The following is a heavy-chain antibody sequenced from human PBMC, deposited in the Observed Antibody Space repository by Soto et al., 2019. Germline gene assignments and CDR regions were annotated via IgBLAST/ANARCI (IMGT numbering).Heavy chain of an antibody. D-gene: IGHD2-8*01. Sequence: GESLKISCTASGFLFTDYYMSWIRQPPGKGLEWLAYIDGSSDYTNSADSVKGRFTISRDNAKNSVFLQMNNLRADDTAVYYCARDLRFSSTNYFDFWGWGTLVTVSS. CDR3: ARDLRFSSTNYFDF. J-gene: IGHJ4*02. V-gene: IGHV3-11*06. CDR2: IDGSSDYT. CDR1: GFLFTDYY.